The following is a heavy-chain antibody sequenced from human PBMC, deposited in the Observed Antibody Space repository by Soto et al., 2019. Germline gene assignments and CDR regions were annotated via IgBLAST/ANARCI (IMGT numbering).Heavy chain of an antibody. D-gene: IGHD3-22*01. CDR1: GFTFSSYG. Sequence: GGPLRLSCAASGFTFSSYGMHWVRQAPGKGLEWVAVISYDGSNKYYADSVKGRFTISRDNSKNTLYLQMNSLRAEDTAVYYCAREWRDSSGNYYEGRGYWGQGTLVTAPQ. J-gene: IGHJ4*02. CDR2: ISYDGSNK. CDR3: AREWRDSSGNYYEGRGY. V-gene: IGHV3-30-3*01.